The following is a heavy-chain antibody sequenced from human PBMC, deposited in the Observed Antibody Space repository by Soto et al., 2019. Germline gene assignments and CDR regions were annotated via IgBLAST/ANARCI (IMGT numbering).Heavy chain of an antibody. CDR1: GGTFSSYA. Sequence: GASVKVSCKASGGTFSSYAISWVRQAPGQGLEWMGGIIPIFGTANYAQKFQGRVTITADESTSTAYMELSSLRSEDTAVYYCARDLRAAVAGTHNWFDPWGQGTLVTVSS. D-gene: IGHD6-19*01. V-gene: IGHV1-69*13. CDR2: IIPIFGTA. CDR3: ARDLRAAVAGTHNWFDP. J-gene: IGHJ5*02.